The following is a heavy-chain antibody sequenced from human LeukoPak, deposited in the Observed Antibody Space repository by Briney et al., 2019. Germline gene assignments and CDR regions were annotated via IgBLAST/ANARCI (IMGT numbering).Heavy chain of an antibody. CDR1: GYTFTSYG. D-gene: IGHD1-26*01. Sequence: ASVKVSCKATGYTFTSYGISWVRQAPGQGLEWVGWISSNSDNTNYAQKFQGRVTMTTDTSTSTAYMELSSLRSEDTAVYYCAADFPGSGRLSDYWGQGTLVTVSS. J-gene: IGHJ4*02. CDR2: ISSNSDNT. V-gene: IGHV1-18*01. CDR3: AADFPGSGRLSDY.